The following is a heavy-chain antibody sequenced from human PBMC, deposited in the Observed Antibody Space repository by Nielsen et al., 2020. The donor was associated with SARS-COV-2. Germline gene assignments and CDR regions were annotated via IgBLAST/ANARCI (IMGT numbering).Heavy chain of an antibody. D-gene: IGHD3-10*01. Sequence: GESLKISCAASGFTFSSYAMHWVRQAPGKGLEWVAVISYDGSNKYYADSVKGRFTISRDNSKNTLYLQMNSLRAEDTAVYYCASTGVIIDYWGQGTLVTVSS. CDR2: ISYDGSNK. CDR3: ASTGVIIDY. CDR1: GFTFSSYA. J-gene: IGHJ4*02. V-gene: IGHV3-30*04.